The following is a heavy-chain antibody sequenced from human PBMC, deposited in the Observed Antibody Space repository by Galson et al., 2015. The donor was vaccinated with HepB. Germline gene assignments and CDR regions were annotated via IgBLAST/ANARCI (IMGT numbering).Heavy chain of an antibody. J-gene: IGHJ4*02. Sequence: LRLSCAASGFTFSSYWMSWVRQAPGKGLEWVANIKQDGSEKYYVDSVKGRFTISRDNAKNSLYLQMNSLRAEDTAVYYCARDFSGYSGYDPFDYWGQGTLVTVSS. CDR2: IKQDGSEK. CDR1: GFTFSSYW. V-gene: IGHV3-7*03. CDR3: ARDFSGYSGYDPFDY. D-gene: IGHD5-12*01.